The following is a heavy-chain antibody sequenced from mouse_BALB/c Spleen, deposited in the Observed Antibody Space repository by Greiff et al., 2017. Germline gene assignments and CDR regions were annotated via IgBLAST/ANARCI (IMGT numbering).Heavy chain of an antibody. CDR3: ARRGDYFDY. Sequence: EVQLVESGGGLVPPGGSLTLSCAASGFTFSSYTMSWVRQTPEKRLEWVAYISNGGGSTYYPATVKGRFTISRDTAKNTLYLQMSSLKSEDTAMYYCARRGDYFDYWGQGTTVTVSA. J-gene: IGHJ2*01. CDR1: GFTFSSYT. CDR2: ISNGGGST. V-gene: IGHV5-12-2*01.